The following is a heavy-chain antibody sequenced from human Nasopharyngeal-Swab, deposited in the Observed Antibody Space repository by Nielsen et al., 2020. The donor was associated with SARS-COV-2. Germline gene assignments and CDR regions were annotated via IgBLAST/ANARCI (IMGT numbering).Heavy chain of an antibody. CDR2: ISSGSSTI. Sequence: GESLKISCAVSAFTFSSYGMNWVRQAPGKVLEWVSYISSGSSTIHYADSVKGRFTISRDNAKNSLYLQMNSLRDEDTAVYYCATDWGSSSPFDYWGQGTLVTVSS. V-gene: IGHV3-48*02. D-gene: IGHD6-6*01. J-gene: IGHJ4*02. CDR3: ATDWGSSSPFDY. CDR1: AFTFSSYG.